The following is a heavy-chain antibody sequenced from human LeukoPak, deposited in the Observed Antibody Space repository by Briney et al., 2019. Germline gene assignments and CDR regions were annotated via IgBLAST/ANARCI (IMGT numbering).Heavy chain of an antibody. Sequence: PSETLSLTCTVSGGSISGYYWSWIRQPPGEGLEWIGYIYYSGSTNYNPSLKSRVTISVDTSKNQFSLKLSPVTAADTAVYYCAREFGRYSGYDPAVERAHYYMDVWGKGTTVTVSS. CDR3: AREFGRYSGYDPAVERAHYYMDV. D-gene: IGHD5-12*01. V-gene: IGHV4-59*01. CDR2: IYYSGST. CDR1: GGSISGYY. J-gene: IGHJ6*03.